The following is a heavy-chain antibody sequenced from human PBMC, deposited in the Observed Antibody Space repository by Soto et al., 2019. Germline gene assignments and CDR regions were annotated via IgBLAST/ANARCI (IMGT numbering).Heavy chain of an antibody. CDR3: ARDLFEAARRGEYAFDI. Sequence: LRLSCAASAFTFSSYWMSWVRQAPGKGLEWVANIKQDGSEKYYVDSVKGRFTISRDNAKNSLYLQMNSLRAEDTAVYYCARDLFEAARRGEYAFDIWGQGTMVTVSS. J-gene: IGHJ3*02. CDR2: IKQDGSEK. V-gene: IGHV3-7*03. CDR1: AFTFSSYW. D-gene: IGHD3-16*01.